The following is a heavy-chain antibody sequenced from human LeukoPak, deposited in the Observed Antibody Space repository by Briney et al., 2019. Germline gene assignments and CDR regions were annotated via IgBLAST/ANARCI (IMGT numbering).Heavy chain of an antibody. CDR1: GYTFTGYY. V-gene: IGHV1-2*06. CDR3: AMTTVTYNWFDP. CDR2: INPNSGGT. J-gene: IGHJ5*02. D-gene: IGHD4-11*01. Sequence: ASVKVSCKASGYTFTGYYMHWVRQAPGQGLEWMGRINPNSGGTNYAQKFQGRVTMTRDTSTSTVYMELSSLRSEDTAVYYCAMTTVTYNWFDPWGQGTLVTVSS.